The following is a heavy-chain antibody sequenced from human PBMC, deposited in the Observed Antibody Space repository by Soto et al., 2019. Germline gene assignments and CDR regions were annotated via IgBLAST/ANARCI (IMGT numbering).Heavy chain of an antibody. J-gene: IGHJ2*01. CDR3: ASPQGHGDYRSSSRYFDL. Sequence: ASVKVSCKASGGTFTTYAFTWVRQAPGQGLEWMGGIIPIFATANYAQKFQGRVTITADESTSTAYMELSSLRSEDTAVYFCASPQGHGDYRSSSRYFDLWGRGSLVTVSS. V-gene: IGHV1-69*13. CDR1: GGTFTTYA. CDR2: IIPIFATA. D-gene: IGHD6-6*01.